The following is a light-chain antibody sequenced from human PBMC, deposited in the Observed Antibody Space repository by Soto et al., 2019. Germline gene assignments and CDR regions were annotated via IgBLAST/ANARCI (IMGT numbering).Light chain of an antibody. CDR3: EAWDDSLSGHV. J-gene: IGLJ1*01. CDR1: RSNIGNNY. V-gene: IGLV1-47*01. CDR2: RNT. Sequence: QSVLTQPPSASGTPGQTVTMSCSGSRSNIGNNYVCWYQQLPGAAPKLLIYRNTQRPSGVPDRFSGSKSGTAASLAISGLRSEDEADYFCEAWDDSLSGHVFGTGTKV.